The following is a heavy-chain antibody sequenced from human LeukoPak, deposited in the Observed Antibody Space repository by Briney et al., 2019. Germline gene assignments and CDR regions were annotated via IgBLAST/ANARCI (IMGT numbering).Heavy chain of an antibody. CDR1: GFTYRSYC. J-gene: IGHJ4*02. V-gene: IGHV3-30*02. Sequence: GRSLRLSRAASGFTYRSYCMHWVRHAPGKGLEWVAFIRYDGSNKYYADSVKDRFTISRDNSKNTLYLQMNSLRGEDMAVYYCAKVWVFINYWGQGTLVTVSS. CDR3: AKVWVFINY. D-gene: IGHD3-10*01. CDR2: IRYDGSNK.